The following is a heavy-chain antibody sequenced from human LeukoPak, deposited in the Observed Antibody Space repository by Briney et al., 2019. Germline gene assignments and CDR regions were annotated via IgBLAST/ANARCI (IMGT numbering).Heavy chain of an antibody. CDR3: ARGGIRRRIKMAKQHDPNYYFDY. CDR2: XXXXXXX. Sequence: SETLSLTCAVYXGSXSGYXXXWXXXPXXXXXXXXXXXXXXXXXXYNPSLKSRVTISVDTSKNQFSLKLSSVTAADTAVYYCARGGIRRRIKMAKQHDPNYYFDYWGQGTLVTVSS. D-gene: IGHD5-24*01. CDR1: XGSXSGYX. V-gene: IGHV4-34*01. J-gene: IGHJ4*02.